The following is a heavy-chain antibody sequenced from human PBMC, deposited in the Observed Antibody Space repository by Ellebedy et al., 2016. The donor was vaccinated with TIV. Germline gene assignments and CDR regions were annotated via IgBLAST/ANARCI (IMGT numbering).Heavy chain of an antibody. CDR1: DYTFPNYG. J-gene: IGHJ6*02. V-gene: IGHV1-18*04. Sequence: ASVKVSXKASDYTFPNYGLNWIRQAPGQGLEWLGWISPLNGKTNYAPKFQGRVTMTTDTSTTTVYMELRSLRSDDTAVYYCARGCMLYCSYYYYGMDVWGQGTTVTVSS. D-gene: IGHD2-8*01. CDR3: ARGCMLYCSYYYYGMDV. CDR2: ISPLNGKT.